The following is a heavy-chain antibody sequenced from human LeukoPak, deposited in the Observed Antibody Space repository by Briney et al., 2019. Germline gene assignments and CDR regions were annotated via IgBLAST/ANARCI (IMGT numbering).Heavy chain of an antibody. D-gene: IGHD5-12*01. Sequence: SETLSLTCTVSGGSISSYYWSWIRQPPGKGLEWIGYIYYSGSTNYNPSLKSRVTISVDTSENQFSLKLSSVTAADTAVYYCARYMSGYAIFDYWGQGTLVTVSS. J-gene: IGHJ4*02. V-gene: IGHV4-59*01. CDR2: IYYSGST. CDR3: ARYMSGYAIFDY. CDR1: GGSISSYY.